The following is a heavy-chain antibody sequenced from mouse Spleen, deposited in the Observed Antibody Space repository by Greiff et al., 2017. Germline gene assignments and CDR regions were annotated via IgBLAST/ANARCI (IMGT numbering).Heavy chain of an antibody. CDR3: ARWLLRSSYYAMDY. CDR2: INPNNGGT. CDR1: GYTFTDYY. Sequence: EVQLQQSGPELVKPGASVKISCKASGYTFTDYYMNWVKQSHGKSLEWIGDINPNNGGTSYNQKFKGKATLTVDKSSSTAYMELRSLTSEDSAVYYCARWLLRSSYYAMDYWGQGTSVTVSS. V-gene: IGHV1-26*01. D-gene: IGHD2-3*01. J-gene: IGHJ4*01.